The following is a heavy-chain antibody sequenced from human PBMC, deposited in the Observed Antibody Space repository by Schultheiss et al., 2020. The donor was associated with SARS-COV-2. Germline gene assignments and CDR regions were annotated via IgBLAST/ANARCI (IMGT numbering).Heavy chain of an antibody. J-gene: IGHJ5*02. CDR1: GFTFSDYY. D-gene: IGHD2-2*02. CDR2: ISSSNTYI. CDR3: AREGGYCSSTSCYSWFDP. Sequence: GGSLRLSCAASGFTFSDYYMSWIRQAPGKGLEWVSSISSSNTYIYYADSVNGRFTISRDDAKDSLYLQMNSLRAEDTAVYYCAREGGYCSSTSCYSWFDPWGQGTLVTVSS. V-gene: IGHV3-11*06.